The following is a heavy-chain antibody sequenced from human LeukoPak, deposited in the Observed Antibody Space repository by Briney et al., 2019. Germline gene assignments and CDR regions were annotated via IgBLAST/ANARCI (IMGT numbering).Heavy chain of an antibody. D-gene: IGHD1-26*01. Sequence: PGGSLRLSCAASGFTFDDHDMHWVRQAPGKGLEWVSGITWDSGITGYADSVKGRFTISRDNTKNSLYLEMSSLRAEDTAVYYCAKSATVGIKAPFDCWGQGALVTVSS. J-gene: IGHJ4*02. CDR3: AKSATVGIKAPFDC. V-gene: IGHV3-9*01. CDR1: GFTFDDHD. CDR2: ITWDSGIT.